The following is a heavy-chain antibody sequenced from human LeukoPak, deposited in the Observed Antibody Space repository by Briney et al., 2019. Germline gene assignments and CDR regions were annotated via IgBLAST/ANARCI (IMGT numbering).Heavy chain of an antibody. J-gene: IGHJ6*02. CDR1: GGSISSYY. Sequence: SETLSLTCTVSGGSISSYYWSWIQQPAGKGLEWIGRIYTSGSTNYNPSLKSRVTMSVDTSKNQFSLKLSSVTAADTAVYYCARSAGHCSSTSCYPSYYYYGMDVWGQGTTVTVSS. V-gene: IGHV4-4*07. CDR2: IYTSGST. D-gene: IGHD2-2*01. CDR3: ARSAGHCSSTSCYPSYYYYGMDV.